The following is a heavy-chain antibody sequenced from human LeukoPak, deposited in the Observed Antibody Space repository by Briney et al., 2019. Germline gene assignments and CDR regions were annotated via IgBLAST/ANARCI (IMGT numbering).Heavy chain of an antibody. CDR1: GGSISGFY. Sequence: SETLSLICTVSGGSISGFYWGWIRQPPGKGPEWIGFIYYSGSANYNPSLKSRVTMSVDMSKNQFSLKLSSVTAADTAFYYCARGRDSSGWFDYWGQGDLVTVSS. V-gene: IGHV4-59*01. CDR2: IYYSGSA. CDR3: ARGRDSSGWFDY. D-gene: IGHD6-19*01. J-gene: IGHJ4*02.